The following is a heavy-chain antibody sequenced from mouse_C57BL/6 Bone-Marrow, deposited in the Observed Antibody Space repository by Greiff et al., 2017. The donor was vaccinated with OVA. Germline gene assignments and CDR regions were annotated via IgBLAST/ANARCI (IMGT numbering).Heavy chain of an antibody. CDR1: GYTFTGYW. V-gene: IGHV1-9*01. CDR3: ARVLNQGQGGYFDV. D-gene: IGHD3-3*01. Sequence: VKLMESGAELMKPGASVKLSCKATGYTFTGYWIEWVKQRPGHGLEWIGEILPGSGSTNYNEKFKGKATFTADTSSNTAYMQLSSLTTEDSANYYGARVLNQGQGGYFDVWGTGTTVTVSS. CDR2: ILPGSGST. J-gene: IGHJ1*03.